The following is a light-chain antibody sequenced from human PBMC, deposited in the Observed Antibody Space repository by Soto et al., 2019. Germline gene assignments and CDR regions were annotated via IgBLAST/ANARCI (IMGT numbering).Light chain of an antibody. CDR1: QDISTY. V-gene: IGKV1-27*01. J-gene: IGKJ4*01. CDR2: AAY. Sequence: DIQMTQAPSSLSASVGDRVTITCRARQDISTYLAWYQQKPGKVPKLLICAAYTLQSGVPPRFSGSGSGTDLTLTISSLQPEDVATYYCQKYDNAPLTFGGGTKVAIK. CDR3: QKYDNAPLT.